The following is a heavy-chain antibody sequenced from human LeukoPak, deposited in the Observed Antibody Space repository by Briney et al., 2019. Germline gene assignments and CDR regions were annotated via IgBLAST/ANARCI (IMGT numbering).Heavy chain of an antibody. CDR1: GGSFSGYY. D-gene: IGHD5-18*01. J-gene: IGHJ5*02. CDR3: ARGSTARRHWFDP. Sequence: SETLSLTGAVYGGSFSGYYWSWIRQPPGKGLEWIGEINHSGSTNYNPSLKSRVTISVDTSKNQFSLKLSSVTAADTAVYYCARGSTARRHWFDPWGQGTLVTVSS. CDR2: INHSGST. V-gene: IGHV4-34*01.